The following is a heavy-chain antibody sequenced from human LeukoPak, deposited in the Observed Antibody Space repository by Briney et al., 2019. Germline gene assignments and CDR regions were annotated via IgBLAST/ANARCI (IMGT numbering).Heavy chain of an antibody. V-gene: IGHV1-2*02. Sequence: ASVKVSCKASGYTFTGYYMHWVRQAPGQGLEWMGWINPNSGGTNYAQQFQGRVTMTRDTSFTTVYMEVSRLTSDDTAVYYCARVDYAFDYWGQGTLVTVSS. D-gene: IGHD4-17*01. CDR3: ARVDYAFDY. CDR2: INPNSGGT. CDR1: GYTFTGYY. J-gene: IGHJ4*02.